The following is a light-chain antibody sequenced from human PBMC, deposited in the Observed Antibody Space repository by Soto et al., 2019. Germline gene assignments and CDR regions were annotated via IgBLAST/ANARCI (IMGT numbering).Light chain of an antibody. Sequence: AIQMTQSPSSLSASVGDRVTITCRASQGIRNDLGWYQQKPGKAPKLLIYAASSLQSGVPSTFSGRGSGTDFTLTISSLQPEDFATYDCLQDYNYPLTVGAGTKVDIK. CDR2: AAS. CDR3: LQDYNYPLT. V-gene: IGKV1-6*01. CDR1: QGIRND. J-gene: IGKJ4*01.